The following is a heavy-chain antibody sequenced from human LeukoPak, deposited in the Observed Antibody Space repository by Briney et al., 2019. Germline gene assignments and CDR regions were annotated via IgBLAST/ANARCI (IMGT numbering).Heavy chain of an antibody. V-gene: IGHV5-51*01. CDR3: ARRKRLRYFDWLLSFDI. Sequence: GESLKISCKGSGYSFTSYWIGWVRQMPGKGLEWMGIIYPGDSDTRYSPSFQGQVTISADKSISTAYLQWSSLKASDTAMYYCARRKRLRYFDWLLSFDIWGQGTMVTVSS. CDR1: GYSFTSYW. CDR2: IYPGDSDT. D-gene: IGHD3-9*01. J-gene: IGHJ3*02.